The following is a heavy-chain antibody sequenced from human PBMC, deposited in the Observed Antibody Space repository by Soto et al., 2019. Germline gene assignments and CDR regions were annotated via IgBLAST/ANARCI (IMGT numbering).Heavy chain of an antibody. CDR1: GFTFSSYA. V-gene: IGHV3-23*01. Sequence: EVQLLESGGGLVQPGGSLRLSCAASGFTFSSYAMSWVRQAPGKGLEWVSTISGSGGSTYYADSVKGRFTISRDNSKNTLYLQMNSLRAEDTAVXXXXXXXXXXXXXXXDXYGMDVWGQGTTVTVX. J-gene: IGHJ6*02. D-gene: IGHD2-2*03. CDR2: ISGSGGST. CDR3: XXXXXXXXXXXXDXYGMDV.